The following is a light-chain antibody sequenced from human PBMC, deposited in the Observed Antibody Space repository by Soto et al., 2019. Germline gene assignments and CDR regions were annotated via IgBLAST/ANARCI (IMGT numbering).Light chain of an antibody. Sequence: QPVLTQSPSASASLGASVKLTCTLSSGHSTYAIAWHQKQPDKGPPYLMKLNSDGSHSKGDGIPDRFLGSSSGAERYLTIASLQSEDEADYYCQTWGSGIVVFGAGTKLTVL. CDR1: SGHSTYA. CDR2: LNSDGSH. V-gene: IGLV4-69*01. J-gene: IGLJ2*01. CDR3: QTWGSGIVV.